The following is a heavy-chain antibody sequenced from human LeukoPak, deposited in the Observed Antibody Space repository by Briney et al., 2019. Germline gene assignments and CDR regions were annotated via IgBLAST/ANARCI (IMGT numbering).Heavy chain of an antibody. J-gene: IGHJ4*02. CDR2: IGGGGDT. Sequence: GGSLRLSCAASGLTFNNYVMTWVRQAPGKGLEWVSAIGGGGDTDYAGSVKGRFTISRDNSKNTLYLQMNSLRGDDTAVYYCASRDSCSDGICYGLAYWGQGTLVTVSS. CDR3: ASRDSCSDGICYGLAY. CDR1: GLTFNNYV. D-gene: IGHD2-15*01. V-gene: IGHV3-23*01.